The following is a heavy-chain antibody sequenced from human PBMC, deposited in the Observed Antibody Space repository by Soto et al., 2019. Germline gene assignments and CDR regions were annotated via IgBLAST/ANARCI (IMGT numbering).Heavy chain of an antibody. CDR1: GFAFSSYG. V-gene: IGHV3-30*18. Sequence: GGSLRLSCAASGFAFSSYGMHWVRQAPGKGLEWVSVISYDGSNKNYADSVKGRFTISRDNSKNTLYLQMNSLRAEDTAVYYCAKVGPAAAGMVHFDYWGQGTLVTVSS. CDR3: AKVGPAAAGMVHFDY. J-gene: IGHJ4*02. CDR2: ISYDGSNK. D-gene: IGHD6-13*01.